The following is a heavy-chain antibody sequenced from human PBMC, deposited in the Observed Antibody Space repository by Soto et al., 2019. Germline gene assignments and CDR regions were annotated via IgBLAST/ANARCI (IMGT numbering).Heavy chain of an antibody. Sequence: SETLSLTCTVSGGSISSSSYYWGWIRQPPGKGLEWIGSIYYSGSTYYNPSLKSRVTISVDTSKNQFSLKLSSVTAADTAVYYCARVSGSYYHVYYFDYWGQGTLVTVSS. CDR2: IYYSGST. V-gene: IGHV4-39*01. D-gene: IGHD1-26*01. CDR3: ARVSGSYYHVYYFDY. J-gene: IGHJ4*02. CDR1: GGSISSSSYY.